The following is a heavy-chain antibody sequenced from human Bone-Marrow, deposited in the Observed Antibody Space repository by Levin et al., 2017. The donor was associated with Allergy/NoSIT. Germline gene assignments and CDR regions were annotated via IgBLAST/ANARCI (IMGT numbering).Heavy chain of an antibody. CDR1: LFTFIFYF. Sequence: SFSSSLFTFIFYFIALVRQAPGKGLEWVANINRDGGDGYYVDSVKGRFTISIAHARNSLDLQMNSLRVEDTAVYYCARNGAWSFEFWGQGTLVTVSS. D-gene: IGHD2-8*01. CDR2: INRDGGDG. J-gene: IGHJ4*02. V-gene: IGHV3-7*02. CDR3: ARNGAWSFEF.